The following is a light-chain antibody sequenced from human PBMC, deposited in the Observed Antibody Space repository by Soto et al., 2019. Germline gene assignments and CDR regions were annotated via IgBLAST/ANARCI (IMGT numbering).Light chain of an antibody. CDR3: GSYTSNSLYV. V-gene: IGLV2-14*03. Sequence: QSALTQPASVSGSPGQSITISCTGTSSDVGGYNYVSWYQQQPGRAPKLMIHDVSYRPSGVSDRFSGSKSDNTASLTISGLQAEDEADYYCGSYTSNSLYVFGTGTKLTVL. CDR2: DVS. J-gene: IGLJ1*01. CDR1: SSDVGGYNY.